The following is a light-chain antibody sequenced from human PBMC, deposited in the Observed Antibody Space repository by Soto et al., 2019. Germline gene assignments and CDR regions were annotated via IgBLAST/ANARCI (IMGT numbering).Light chain of an antibody. J-gene: IGLJ2*01. CDR2: EVS. Sequence: QSALTQPPSASGSPGQSVTISCTGTSTDVGTYNYVSWYQQHPGKAPKLMIYEVSKRPSGVPDRFSGSKSGNTASLTVPGLQAEDEADYYCTSYAGSTNLGVFGGGTKLTVL. CDR3: TSYAGSTNLGV. CDR1: STDVGTYNY. V-gene: IGLV2-8*01.